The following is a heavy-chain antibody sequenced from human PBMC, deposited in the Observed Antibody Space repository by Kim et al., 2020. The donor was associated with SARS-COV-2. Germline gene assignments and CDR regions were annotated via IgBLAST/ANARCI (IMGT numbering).Heavy chain of an antibody. D-gene: IGHD3-3*01. J-gene: IGHJ5*02. CDR1: GDSISSYY. CDR3: ARDIGGDYNWFDP. Sequence: SETLSLTCTVSGDSISSYYWSWIRQPPGKGLEWIGYIYYSGSTNYNPSLKSRVTISVDTSKNQFSLKLSSVTAADTAVYYCARDIGGDYNWFDPWGQGTLVTVSS. CDR2: IYYSGST. V-gene: IGHV4-59*13.